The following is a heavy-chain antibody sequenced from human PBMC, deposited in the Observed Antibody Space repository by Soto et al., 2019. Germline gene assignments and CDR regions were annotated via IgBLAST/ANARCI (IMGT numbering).Heavy chain of an antibody. D-gene: IGHD5-12*01. CDR2: ISGSGGST. V-gene: IGHV3-23*01. J-gene: IGHJ4*02. Sequence: EVQLSQSGGGLMQPGGSLRLSCAASGFTFSNFAMRWVRQAPGKGLEWVSDISGSGGSTYYAESVKGRFTISRDNSKNTLFLQMNSLRVEDTAVYYCAKDIVAVGGYETFDFWGQGTMVTVSS. CDR1: GFTFSNFA. CDR3: AKDIVAVGGYETFDF.